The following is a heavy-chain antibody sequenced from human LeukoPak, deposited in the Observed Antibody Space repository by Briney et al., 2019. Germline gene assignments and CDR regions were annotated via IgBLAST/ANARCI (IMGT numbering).Heavy chain of an antibody. D-gene: IGHD6-19*01. CDR3: AKDAPFYSSGWYPYDAFDI. V-gene: IGHV3-23*01. CDR2: ISGSGGST. Sequence: GGSLRLSCAASGFTFSSYAMGWVRQAPGKGLEWVSAISGSGGSTYYADSVKGRFTISRDNSKNTLYLQMNSLRAEDTAVYYCAKDAPFYSSGWYPYDAFDIWGQGTMVTVSS. J-gene: IGHJ3*02. CDR1: GFTFSSYA.